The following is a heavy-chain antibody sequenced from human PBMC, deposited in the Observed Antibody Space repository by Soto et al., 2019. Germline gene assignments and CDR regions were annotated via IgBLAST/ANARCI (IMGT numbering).Heavy chain of an antibody. J-gene: IGHJ5*02. CDR2: IYESGRT. Sequence: SETLSLTCIVSGASISTGGYSWSWIRQPPGKGPEWSGYIYESGRTYYKPSLKSRASISMDKSRNQFSVRLTSVTAADTAVYFCARGDRYSGSFSDYCDPWGQGTLVTVSS. D-gene: IGHD1-26*01. V-gene: IGHV4-30-2*01. CDR3: ARGDRYSGSFSDYCDP. CDR1: GASISTGGYS.